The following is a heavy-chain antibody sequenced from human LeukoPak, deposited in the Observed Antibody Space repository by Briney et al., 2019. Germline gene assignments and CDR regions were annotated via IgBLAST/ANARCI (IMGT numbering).Heavy chain of an antibody. CDR3: ARQGPHIAAARWFDP. CDR2: IYYSGST. CDR1: GGSISSGSYY. Sequence: SETLSLTCTVSGGSISSGSYYWSWIRQPAGTGLEWIGYIYYSGSTNYNPSLKSRVTISVDTSKNQFSLKLSSVTAADTAVYYCARQGPHIAAARWFDPWGQGTLVTVSS. D-gene: IGHD6-13*01. V-gene: IGHV4-61*10. J-gene: IGHJ5*02.